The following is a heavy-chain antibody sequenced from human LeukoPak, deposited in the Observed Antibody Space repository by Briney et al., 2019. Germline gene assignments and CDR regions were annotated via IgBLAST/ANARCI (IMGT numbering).Heavy chain of an antibody. CDR1: GGTFSSYA. Sequence: SVKVSCKASGGTFSSYAISWVRQAPGQGLEWMGGIIPIFGTANYAQKFQGRVTITADESTSTAYMELSSLRSEDTAVYYCARDIASGDLANLAYWGQGTLVTVSS. D-gene: IGHD3-16*01. CDR3: ARDIASGDLANLAY. V-gene: IGHV1-69*01. CDR2: IIPIFGTA. J-gene: IGHJ4*02.